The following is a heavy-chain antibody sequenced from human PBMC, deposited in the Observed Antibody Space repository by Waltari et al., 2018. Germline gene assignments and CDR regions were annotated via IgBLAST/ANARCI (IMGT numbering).Heavy chain of an antibody. CDR1: GGSISSYY. J-gene: IGHJ6*02. D-gene: IGHD3-22*01. Sequence: QVQLQESGPGLVKPSETLSLTCTVSGGSISSYYWSWIRPPPGQGREWIGYIYYSGSTNYNPALKSRVTISVDTSKNQFSLKLSSVTAADTAVYYGARDVAYYYDSSGYYYYGMDVWGQGTTVTVSS. CDR3: ARDVAYYYDSSGYYYYGMDV. V-gene: IGHV4-59*01. CDR2: IYYSGST.